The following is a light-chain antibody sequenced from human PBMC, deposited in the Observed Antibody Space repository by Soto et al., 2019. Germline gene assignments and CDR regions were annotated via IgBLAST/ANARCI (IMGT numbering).Light chain of an antibody. CDR3: SSYTSSSTLEGV. CDR2: EVS. V-gene: IGLV2-14*01. CDR1: SSDVGGYNY. Sequence: QSALTQHASVSGSPGQSITISCTGTSSDVGGYNYVSWYQQHPGKAPKLMIYEVSNRPSGVSNRFSGSKSGNTASLTISGLQAEDEADYYCSSYTSSSTLEGVFGGGTKLTVL. J-gene: IGLJ3*02.